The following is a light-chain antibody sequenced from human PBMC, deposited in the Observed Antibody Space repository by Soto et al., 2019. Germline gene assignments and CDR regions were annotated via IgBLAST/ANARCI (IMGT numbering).Light chain of an antibody. Sequence: QSVLTQPASVSGSPGQSITISCTGTSSDVGDYNYVSWYQQDPGKAPKLMIYDVSNRPSGVSNRLSGSKSGNTASLTISGLQAEDEADYYCSSYTSSSTLVVFGGGTKVTVL. CDR2: DVS. CDR1: SSDVGDYNY. J-gene: IGLJ2*01. V-gene: IGLV2-14*01. CDR3: SSYTSSSTLVV.